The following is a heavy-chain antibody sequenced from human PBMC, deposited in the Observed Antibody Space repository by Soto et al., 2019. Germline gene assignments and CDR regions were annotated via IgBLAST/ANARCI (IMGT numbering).Heavy chain of an antibody. V-gene: IGHV3-23*01. Sequence: EVQLLESGGGLVQPGGSLRLSCAASGFTFSSFAMNWVRQAPGKGLEWVSGVSGGGDATFYADSVKGRFTISRVQSKNTLDLQMNSLRAEDTAVYYCVKKIAGTTTSGAYWYFDVWGRGTLVTVSS. CDR2: VSGGGDAT. J-gene: IGHJ2*01. CDR1: GFTFSSFA. CDR3: VKKIAGTTTSGAYWYFDV. D-gene: IGHD1-26*01.